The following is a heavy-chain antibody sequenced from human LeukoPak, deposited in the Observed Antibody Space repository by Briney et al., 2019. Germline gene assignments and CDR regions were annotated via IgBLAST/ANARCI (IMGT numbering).Heavy chain of an antibody. J-gene: IGHJ3*02. CDR3: LLTDYYGSGMEAFDI. V-gene: IGHV3-23*01. D-gene: IGHD3-10*01. Sequence: PGGSLRLSCAASGFTFSSYAMSWVRQAPGKGLEWVSAISGSGGSTYYADSVKGRFTVSRDNSKNTLYLQMNSLRAEDTAVYYCLLTDYYGSGMEAFDIWGQGTMVTVSS. CDR2: ISGSGGST. CDR1: GFTFSSYA.